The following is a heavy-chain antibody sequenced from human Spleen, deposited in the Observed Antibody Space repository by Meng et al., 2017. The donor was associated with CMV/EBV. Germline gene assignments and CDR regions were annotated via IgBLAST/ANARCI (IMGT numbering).Heavy chain of an antibody. CDR2: IIPIFGMV. Sequence: SVKVSCKASGGTFSSYAISWVRQAPGQGLEWMGGIIPIFGMVNYTQKFQGRVTITTDESTSTAYMELSSLRSEDTAVYYCARYCGTTTCDPDYYFDYWGQGTLVTVSS. J-gene: IGHJ4*02. V-gene: IGHV1-69*05. D-gene: IGHD2-2*01. CDR1: GGTFSSYA. CDR3: ARYCGTTTCDPDYYFDY.